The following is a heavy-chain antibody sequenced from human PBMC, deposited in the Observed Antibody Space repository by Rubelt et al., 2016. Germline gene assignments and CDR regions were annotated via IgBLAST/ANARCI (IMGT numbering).Heavy chain of an antibody. V-gene: IGHV4-39*07. Sequence: QLQLQESGPGLVKPSETLSLTCTVSGASISGSSYYWAWIRQPPGKGLEWIGSIYYSGTTYYNPSLESRVTMSVDTSKNQFPLKLSSVTAADTAVYYCARRRIMGSVWTFDYWGQGTLVTVAS. J-gene: IGHJ4*02. CDR3: ARRRIMGSVWTFDY. D-gene: IGHD6-19*01. CDR2: IYYSGTT. CDR1: GASISGSSYY.